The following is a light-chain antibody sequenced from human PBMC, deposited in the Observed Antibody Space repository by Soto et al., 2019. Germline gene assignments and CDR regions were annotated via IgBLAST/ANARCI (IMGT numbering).Light chain of an antibody. CDR1: QNVLSN. CDR2: GAS. V-gene: IGKV3-15*01. Sequence: EIVMTQSPATLSVSPGERATLSCRASQNVLSNLAWYQQKPGQAPRLLIYGASTRATGLPARFSGSVSGTQFTITISSLQSEDFAVYFCQQYNNWPITFGQGTRLEIK. J-gene: IGKJ5*01. CDR3: QQYNNWPIT.